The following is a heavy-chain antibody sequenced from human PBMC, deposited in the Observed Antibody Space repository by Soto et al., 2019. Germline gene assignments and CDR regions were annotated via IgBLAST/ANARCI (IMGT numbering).Heavy chain of an antibody. CDR1: GGTFSNYV. D-gene: IGHD1-7*01. J-gene: IGHJ4*02. Sequence: SVRVSCKASGGTFSNYVVNWVRQAPGQGLEWMGRIIPISGAANYAQKFQGRVTITADKSTSTSYMELSSLRSEDTAVYYCARDMTRTVVPYFDFWGQITLVTFSS. V-gene: IGHV1-69*06. CDR2: IIPISGAA. CDR3: ARDMTRTVVPYFDF.